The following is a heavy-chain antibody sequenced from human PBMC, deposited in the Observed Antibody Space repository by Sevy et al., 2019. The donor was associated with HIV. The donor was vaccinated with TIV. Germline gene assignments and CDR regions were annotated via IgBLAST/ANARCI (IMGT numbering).Heavy chain of an antibody. Sequence: GESLKISCKASGYSFTSSWIGWVRQMPGKGLEWMGIIYTTDSDARYSPSFEGQVTISVDKSIRTAYLQWCSLKASDTAMYYCARRGVSGGWYHFDYWGHGTLVTVSS. CDR2: IYTTDSDA. D-gene: IGHD6-19*01. CDR1: GYSFTSSW. CDR3: ARRGVSGGWYHFDY. J-gene: IGHJ4*01. V-gene: IGHV5-51*01.